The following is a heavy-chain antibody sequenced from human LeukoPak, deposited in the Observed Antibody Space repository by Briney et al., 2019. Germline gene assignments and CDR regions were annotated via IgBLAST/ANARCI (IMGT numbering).Heavy chain of an antibody. V-gene: IGHV4-39*01. J-gene: IGHJ4*02. CDR3: ARRIVGVIDAFDY. D-gene: IGHD1-26*01. Sequence: PSETLSLTCTVSGGSISSPISSWGWIRQPPGKGLEWIATVLHSGATFYSPSLEGRLTISIDTSTNQFSLKMTSMTAADTAVYYCARRIVGVIDAFDYWGQGALVTVSS. CDR2: VLHSGAT. CDR1: GGSISSPISS.